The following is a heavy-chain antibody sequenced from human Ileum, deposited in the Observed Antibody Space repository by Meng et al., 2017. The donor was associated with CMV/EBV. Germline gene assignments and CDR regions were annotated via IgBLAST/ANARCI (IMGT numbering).Heavy chain of an antibody. CDR2: IYSGGSST. CDR3: AKERGYGMDV. CDR1: GFTFSSYA. Sequence: ETLSLTCAASGFTFSSYAMSWVRQAPGKGLEWVSVIYSGGSSTYYADSVKGRFTISRDNSKNTLYLQMNSLRAEDTAVYYCAKERGYGMDVWGQGTTVTVSS. V-gene: IGHV3-23*03. J-gene: IGHJ6*02.